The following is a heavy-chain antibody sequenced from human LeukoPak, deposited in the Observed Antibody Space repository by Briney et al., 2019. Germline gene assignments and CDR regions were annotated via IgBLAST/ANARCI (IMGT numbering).Heavy chain of an antibody. V-gene: IGHV4-39*07. CDR2: INHSGST. CDR1: GDSISGSSYY. J-gene: IGHJ3*02. Sequence: PSETLSLTCTVSGDSISGSSYYWSWIRQPPGKGLEWIGEINHSGSTNYNPSLKSRVTISVDTSKNQFSLKLSSVTAADTAVYYCARGPSWWYRAFDIWGQGTMVTVSS. D-gene: IGHD2-15*01. CDR3: ARGPSWWYRAFDI.